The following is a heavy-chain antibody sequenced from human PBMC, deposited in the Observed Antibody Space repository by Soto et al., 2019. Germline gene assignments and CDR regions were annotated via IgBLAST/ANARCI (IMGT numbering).Heavy chain of an antibody. CDR2: INHSGST. V-gene: IGHV4-34*01. CDR3: ARGSLVRALDY. CDR1: GGSFSGYY. J-gene: IGHJ4*02. D-gene: IGHD6-6*01. Sequence: SETLSLTCAVYGGSFSGYYWSWIRQPPGKGLEWIGEINHSGSTNYNPSLKSRVTISVDTSKNQFSLKLSSVTAADTAVYYCARGSLVRALDYWGQGTLVTAPQ.